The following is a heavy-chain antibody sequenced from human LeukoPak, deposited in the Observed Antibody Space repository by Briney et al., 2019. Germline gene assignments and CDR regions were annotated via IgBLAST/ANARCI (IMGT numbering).Heavy chain of an antibody. CDR3: ATMGDYGDYDGDY. Sequence: ASVKVSCKVSGYTLTELSMHWVRQAPGKGLVWMGGFDPEDGETIYAQKFQGRVTMTEDTSTDTAYMELSSLRSEDTAVYYCATMGDYGDYDGDYWGQGTLVTVSS. V-gene: IGHV1-24*01. J-gene: IGHJ4*02. CDR1: GYTLTELS. D-gene: IGHD4-17*01. CDR2: FDPEDGET.